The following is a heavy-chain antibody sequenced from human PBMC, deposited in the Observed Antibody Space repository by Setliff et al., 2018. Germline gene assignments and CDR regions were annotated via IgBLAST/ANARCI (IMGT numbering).Heavy chain of an antibody. Sequence: PETLSLTCSVYGESFSNNYWSWIRQSPGRGLEWIGESNHGGSTSYNPSLKSRLTISVDTSKNRFSLKLSSVTAADTAVYYCARGPLLRYYDSSGPIDYWGQGTLVTVSS. CDR2: SNHGGST. CDR1: GESFSNNY. D-gene: IGHD3-22*01. J-gene: IGHJ4*02. CDR3: ARGPLLRYYDSSGPIDY. V-gene: IGHV4-34*01.